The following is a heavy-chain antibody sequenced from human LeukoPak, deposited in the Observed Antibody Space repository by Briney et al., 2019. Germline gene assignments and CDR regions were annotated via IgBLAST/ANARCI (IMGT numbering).Heavy chain of an antibody. Sequence: APVKVSCKASGYTFTSYDINWVRQATGQGLEWMGWMNPNSGNTGYAQKFQGRVTMTRNTSISTAYMELSSLRSEDTAVYYCATGVSFALGAYYFDYWGQGTLVTVSS. D-gene: IGHD1-26*01. J-gene: IGHJ4*02. CDR2: MNPNSGNT. CDR1: GYTFTSYD. V-gene: IGHV1-8*01. CDR3: ATGVSFALGAYYFDY.